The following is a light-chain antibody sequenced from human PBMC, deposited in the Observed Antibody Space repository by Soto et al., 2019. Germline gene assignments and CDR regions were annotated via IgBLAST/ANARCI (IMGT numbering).Light chain of an antibody. CDR1: RGINTE. Sequence: DILLTQSPSSLSAYVGDRVTITCRASRGINTELAWYQQKPGKAPESLIYSAASLQRGVPSRFSGSGSGTEFTLTVSSLQPEDFATYYCQQLKSYPLTFCGGTKVDI. V-gene: IGKV1-9*01. J-gene: IGKJ4*01. CDR2: SAA. CDR3: QQLKSYPLT.